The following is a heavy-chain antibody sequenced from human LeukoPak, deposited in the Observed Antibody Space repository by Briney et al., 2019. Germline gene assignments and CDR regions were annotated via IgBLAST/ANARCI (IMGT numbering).Heavy chain of an antibody. J-gene: IGHJ4*02. V-gene: IGHV3-23*01. Sequence: PGGSLRLSCAASGFTFSSYAMSWVRQAPGKGLEWVSVISGSGSSTYYADSVKGRFTISRDDSKNTLYLQMNSLRAEDTAVYFSAKDSASYGRFDYWGQGTLVTVSS. CDR2: ISGSGSST. CDR1: GFTFSSYA. D-gene: IGHD5-18*01. CDR3: AKDSASYGRFDY.